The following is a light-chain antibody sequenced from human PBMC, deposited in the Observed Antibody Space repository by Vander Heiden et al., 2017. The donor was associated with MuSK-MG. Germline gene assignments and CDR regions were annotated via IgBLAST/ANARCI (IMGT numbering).Light chain of an antibody. CDR2: YDS. CDR1: NSGSKS. J-gene: IGLJ1*01. CDR3: QVWDSSSDLGV. V-gene: IGLV3-21*04. Sequence: SSVLTQPPSVSVAPGKTARITCGGNNSGSKSVHWYQQKPGQAPVLVIYYDSDRPSGIPERFSGSNSGNTATLTISRVEAGDEADYYCQVWDSSSDLGVFGTGTKVTVL.